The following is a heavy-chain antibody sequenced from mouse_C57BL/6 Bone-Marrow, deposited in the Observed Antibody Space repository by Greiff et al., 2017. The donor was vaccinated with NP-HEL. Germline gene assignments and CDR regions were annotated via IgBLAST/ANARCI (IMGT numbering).Heavy chain of an antibody. CDR1: GFTFSSYA. D-gene: IGHD1-1*01. V-gene: IGHV5-4*03. Sequence: DVMLVESGGGLVKPGGSLKLSCAASGFTFSSYAMSWVRQTPEKRLEWVATISDGGSYTYYPDNVKGRFTISRDNAKNNLYLQMSNLKSEDTAMYYCARNYYGSSNYWGQGTTLTVSS. CDR3: ARNYYGSSNY. J-gene: IGHJ2*01. CDR2: ISDGGSYT.